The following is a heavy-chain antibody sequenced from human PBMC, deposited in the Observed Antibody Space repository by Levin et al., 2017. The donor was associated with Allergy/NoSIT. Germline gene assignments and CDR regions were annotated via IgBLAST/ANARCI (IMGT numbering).Heavy chain of an antibody. Sequence: GESLKISCTVSGFTFGDYAMKWFRQAPGKGLEWVSFIRSNIHGGTTEYAASVKGRFIMSRDDSKSTVYLQMNSLKTEDTGVYFCTRVLVAAGPRLDYWGQGILVTVSS. D-gene: IGHD2-15*01. CDR2: IRSNIHGGTT. CDR1: GFTFGDYA. V-gene: IGHV3-49*03. J-gene: IGHJ4*02. CDR3: TRVLVAAGPRLDY.